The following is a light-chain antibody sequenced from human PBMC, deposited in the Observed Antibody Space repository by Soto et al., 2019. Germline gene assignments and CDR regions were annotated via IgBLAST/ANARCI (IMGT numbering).Light chain of an antibody. CDR2: EVS. V-gene: IGLV2-14*01. CDR3: TSYTSSSSVV. CDR1: GSDIGGYNY. J-gene: IGLJ2*01. Sequence: QSALTQPASVSGSPGQSITISCTGTGSDIGGYNYVSWYQQHPGKAPKVMIYEVSNRPSGVSNRFSASKSGNTASLTISGLQAEHEADYYCTSYTSSSSVVFGGGTKLTVL.